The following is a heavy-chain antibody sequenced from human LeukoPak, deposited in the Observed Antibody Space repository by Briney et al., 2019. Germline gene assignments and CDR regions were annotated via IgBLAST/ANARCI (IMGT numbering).Heavy chain of an antibody. D-gene: IGHD1-26*01. CDR3: ATESGTYSGTCFDY. J-gene: IGHJ4*02. CDR2: ISSSSNTI. Sequence: GGSLRLSCAASGFTFSSYNMNWVRQAPGKGLEWVSYISSSSNTIYYADSVKGRFTISRDNAKNSLYLQMNSLRAEDTAVYFCATESGTYSGTCFDYWGQGTLVTVSS. V-gene: IGHV3-48*01. CDR1: GFTFSSYN.